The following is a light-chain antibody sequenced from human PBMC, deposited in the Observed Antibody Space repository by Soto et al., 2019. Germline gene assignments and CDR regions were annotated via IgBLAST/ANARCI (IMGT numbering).Light chain of an antibody. CDR3: QQSYSTPQT. V-gene: IGKV1-39*01. CDR1: QTIRTY. Sequence: DLQMTQSPSSLSASVGDRVTITCRASQTIRTYFNWYQQKPGNATQLLIYSTSTLQTGVPSRFSGSGSWREFTLSISSLQPEDSATYFCQQSYSTPQTFGQGTTVEIK. J-gene: IGKJ1*01. CDR2: STS.